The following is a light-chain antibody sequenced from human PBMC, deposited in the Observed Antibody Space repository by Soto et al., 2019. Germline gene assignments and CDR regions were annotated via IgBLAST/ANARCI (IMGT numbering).Light chain of an antibody. V-gene: IGKV3-15*01. CDR3: QQYNNWPST. J-gene: IGKJ5*01. Sequence: EIVLTQSPATLSLSPGERATLSCRASQSVSIYLAWYQQKPGQAPRLLIYDASNRATGIPARFSGSGSGTEFTLTISSLQSEDFAVYYCQQYNNWPSTFGQGTRLEI. CDR1: QSVSIY. CDR2: DAS.